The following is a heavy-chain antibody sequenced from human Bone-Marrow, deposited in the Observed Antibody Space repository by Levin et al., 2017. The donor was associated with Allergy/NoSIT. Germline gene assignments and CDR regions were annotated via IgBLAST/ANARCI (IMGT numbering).Heavy chain of an antibody. J-gene: IGHJ4*02. CDR2: IASDGSNK. CDR1: GFTFTSRT. V-gene: IGHV3-30-3*01. Sequence: GGSLRLSCAASGFTFTSRTMYWVRQAPGKGLEWVAFIASDGSNKNYPDSVKGRFSISRDNSMNTLYLQLNSLRAEDTAVYYCVRDLWDNWNIDYWGQGTLVTVSS. CDR3: VRDLWDNWNIDY. D-gene: IGHD1-1*01.